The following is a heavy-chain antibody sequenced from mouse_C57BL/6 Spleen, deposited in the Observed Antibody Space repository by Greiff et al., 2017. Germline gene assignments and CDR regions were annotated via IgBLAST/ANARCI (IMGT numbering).Heavy chain of an antibody. CDR3: ERLDLITAVVATDLYLDV. J-gene: IGHJ1*03. D-gene: IGHD1-1*01. CDR1: GYAFSSSW. V-gene: IGHV1-82*01. Sequence: QVQLQQSGPELVKPGASVKISCKASGYAFSSSWMNWVKQRPGKGLEWIGRIYPGDGDTNYNGKFKGKATLTADKSSSTAYMQLSSLTSEDSAVYFCERLDLITAVVATDLYLDVWGTGTTVTVSS. CDR2: IYPGDGDT.